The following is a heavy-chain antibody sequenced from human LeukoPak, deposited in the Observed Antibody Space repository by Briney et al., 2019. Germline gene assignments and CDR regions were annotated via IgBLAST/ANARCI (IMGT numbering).Heavy chain of an antibody. CDR2: ISYDGSNK. V-gene: IGHV3-30-3*01. Sequence: GGSLRLSCAASGFTFSSYAMHWVRQAPGKGLEWVAVISYDGSNKYYADSVKGRFTISGDNSKNTLYLQMNSLRAEDTAVYYCARDHSSSSSYYFDYWGQGTLVTVSS. D-gene: IGHD6-6*01. CDR3: ARDHSSSSSYYFDY. CDR1: GFTFSSYA. J-gene: IGHJ4*02.